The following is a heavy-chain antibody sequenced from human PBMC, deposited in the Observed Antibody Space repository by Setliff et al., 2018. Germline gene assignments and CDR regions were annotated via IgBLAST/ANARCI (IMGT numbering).Heavy chain of an antibody. CDR3: AKGLHRFGELSGALDF. CDR2: ISGSGGDS. CDR1: GFTFKNYA. V-gene: IGHV3-23*01. J-gene: IGHJ3*01. Sequence: PGGSLRLSCAASGFTFKNYAMYWVRQAPGKGLEWVSSISGSGGDSYYADSVRGRFTISRDNSKNTLSLQMHSLRADDTATFYCAKGLHRFGELSGALDFWGQGTMVTVSS. D-gene: IGHD1-26*01.